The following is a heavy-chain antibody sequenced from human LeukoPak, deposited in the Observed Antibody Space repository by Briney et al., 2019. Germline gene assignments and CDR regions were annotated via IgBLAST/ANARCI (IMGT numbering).Heavy chain of an antibody. Sequence: PGGSLRLSCAASGFTFSSYGMHWFRQAPAKGLEWVAFIRFDGNNKDLAGTVKGRFTISRDNSKNMVYLQMNSLRDEDTAVYYCTRDKFAWGSGSYSDYWGQGTLVTVSS. V-gene: IGHV3-30*02. J-gene: IGHJ4*02. CDR1: GFTFSSYG. CDR3: TRDKFAWGSGSYSDY. CDR2: IRFDGNNK. D-gene: IGHD1-26*01.